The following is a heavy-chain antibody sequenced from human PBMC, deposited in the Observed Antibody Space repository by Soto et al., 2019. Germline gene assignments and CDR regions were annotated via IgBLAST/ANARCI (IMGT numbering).Heavy chain of an antibody. J-gene: IGHJ6*02. V-gene: IGHV3-33*01. CDR2: IWFDGSKK. CDR1: GFTFRSYD. Sequence: GGSLRLSCAASGFTFRSYDIHWVRQAPGKGLEWVALIWFDGSKKYYVDSVKGRFAVSRDNSKNRLYLQMNSLRVEDTAVYYCARDRLVPYGYGMDVWGQGTTVTVSS. CDR3: ARDRLVPYGYGMDV. D-gene: IGHD2-2*01.